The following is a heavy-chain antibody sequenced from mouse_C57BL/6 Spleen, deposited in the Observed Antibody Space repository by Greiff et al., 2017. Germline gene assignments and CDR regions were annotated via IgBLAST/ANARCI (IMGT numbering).Heavy chain of an antibody. CDR2: IYPRDGST. V-gene: IGHV1-85*01. Sequence: VQLQQSGPELVKPGASVKLSCKASGYTFTSYDINWVKQRPGQGLEWIGWIYPRDGSTKYNEKFKGKATLTVDTSSSTAYMELHSLTSEDSAVYFCARRKGLLHWYFDVWGTGTTVTVSS. D-gene: IGHD2-3*01. CDR3: ARRKGLLHWYFDV. J-gene: IGHJ1*03. CDR1: GYTFTSYD.